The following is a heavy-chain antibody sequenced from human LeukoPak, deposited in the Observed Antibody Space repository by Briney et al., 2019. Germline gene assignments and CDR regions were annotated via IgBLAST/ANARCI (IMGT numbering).Heavy chain of an antibody. J-gene: IGHJ4*02. CDR3: ARDTYYYDSSGYYSPDDY. V-gene: IGHV1-2*06. CDR1: GYTFTGYY. Sequence: GASVKDSCKASGYTFTGYYMHWVRQAPGQGLEWMGRINPNSGGTNYAQKFQGRVTMTRDTSISTAYMELSRLRSDDTAVYYCARDTYYYDSSGYYSPDDYWGQGTLVTVSS. CDR2: INPNSGGT. D-gene: IGHD3-22*01.